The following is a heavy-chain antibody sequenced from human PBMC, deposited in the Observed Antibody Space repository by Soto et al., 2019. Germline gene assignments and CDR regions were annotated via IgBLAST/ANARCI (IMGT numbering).Heavy chain of an antibody. Sequence: PSETLSLTCTVSGGSISSGAYYWSWIRQHPGRGLEWIGHIYYSGSTHYNPSLKSRITISADTSKNQFSLKLSSVTAADTAVYYCASVPFGDEDHFDHWGQGTLVTVSS. CDR3: ASVPFGDEDHFDH. CDR2: IYYSGST. J-gene: IGHJ4*02. CDR1: GGSISSGAYY. D-gene: IGHD3-3*01. V-gene: IGHV4-31*03.